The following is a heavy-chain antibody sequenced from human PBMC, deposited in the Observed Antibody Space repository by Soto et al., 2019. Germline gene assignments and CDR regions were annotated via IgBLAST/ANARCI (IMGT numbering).Heavy chain of an antibody. Sequence: GGSLRLSCAASGFTFDDYAMHWVRQAPGKGLEWVSGISWNSGSIGYADSVKGRFTISRDNAKNSLYLQMNSLRAEDTALYYCAKALGGVRYFDWLLSPLGVWGQGTLVTVSS. CDR1: GFTFDDYA. CDR2: ISWNSGSI. J-gene: IGHJ4*02. D-gene: IGHD3-9*01. CDR3: AKALGGVRYFDWLLSPLGV. V-gene: IGHV3-9*01.